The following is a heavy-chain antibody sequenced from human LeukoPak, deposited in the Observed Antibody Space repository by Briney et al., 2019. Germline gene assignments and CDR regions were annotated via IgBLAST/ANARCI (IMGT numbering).Heavy chain of an antibody. CDR2: IYYSGST. Sequence: SETLSLTCTVSGGSISSSSYYWGWFRQPPGKGLEWIGSIYYSGSTYYNPSLKSRVTISVDTSKNQFSLKLSSVTAADTAVYYCARVSGYDWESFYDYWGQGTLVTVSS. D-gene: IGHD5-12*01. CDR1: GGSISSSSYY. J-gene: IGHJ4*02. V-gene: IGHV4-39*07. CDR3: ARVSGYDWESFYDY.